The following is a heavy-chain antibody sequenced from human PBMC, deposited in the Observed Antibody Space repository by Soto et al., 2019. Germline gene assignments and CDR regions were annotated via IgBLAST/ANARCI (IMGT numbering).Heavy chain of an antibody. V-gene: IGHV4-59*02. CDR3: ARDHLGPGSSWYHYYYYGMDV. J-gene: IGHJ6*02. D-gene: IGHD6-13*01. CDR2: INHSGST. CDR1: GGCVRSYY. Sequence: PXGSLSLTGAVCGGCVRSYYWGGIRKPQGKGLEWIGEINHSGSTNYNPSLKSRVTISVDTSKNQFSLKLSSVTAADTAMYYCARDHLGPGSSWYHYYYYGMDVWGQGTTVTVSS.